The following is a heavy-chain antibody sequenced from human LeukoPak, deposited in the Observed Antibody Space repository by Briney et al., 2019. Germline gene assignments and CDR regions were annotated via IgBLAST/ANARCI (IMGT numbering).Heavy chain of an antibody. CDR1: GGSFTTYA. D-gene: IGHD1-26*01. J-gene: IGHJ4*02. Sequence: SVKVSCKTSGGSFTTYAINWVRQAPGQGLEWMGGIVPVFGSATYAQNFQGRGTITADESTSTSYMDLSSLISDATAMYYCPSLSLGSNYEFWAWGQGTLVTVSS. CDR2: IVPVFGSA. CDR3: PSLSLGSNYEFWA. V-gene: IGHV1-69*01.